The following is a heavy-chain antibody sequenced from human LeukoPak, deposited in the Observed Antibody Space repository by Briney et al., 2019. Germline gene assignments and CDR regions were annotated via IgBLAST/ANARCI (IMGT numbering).Heavy chain of an antibody. V-gene: IGHV4-34*01. Sequence: SETLSLTCAVYGGSFSGYYWSWIRQPPGKGLEWIGEINHSGSTNYNPSLKSRVTISVDTSKNQFSLKLSSVTAADTAVYYCARGRHYYDSSGYYWAFDIWGKGTMVTVSS. D-gene: IGHD3-22*01. CDR1: GGSFSGYY. CDR2: INHSGST. CDR3: ARGRHYYDSSGYYWAFDI. J-gene: IGHJ3*02.